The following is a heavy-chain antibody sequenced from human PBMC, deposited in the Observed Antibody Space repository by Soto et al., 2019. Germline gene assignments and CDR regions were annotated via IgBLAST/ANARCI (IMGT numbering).Heavy chain of an antibody. CDR1: GFTFSSHS. CDR3: XXXXXXXXXXDGMDV. Sequence: QVQLVESGGGVVQPGRSLRLSCAASGFTFSSHSMHWVRQAPGKGLEWVAVMSYDGTHKYYADSVKGRFIISRDNSKNTLYLQMNSLRPEDTAVYYXXXXXXXXXXXDGMDVWGQGTTVTVSS. CDR2: MSYDGTHK. J-gene: IGHJ6*02. V-gene: IGHV3-30-3*01.